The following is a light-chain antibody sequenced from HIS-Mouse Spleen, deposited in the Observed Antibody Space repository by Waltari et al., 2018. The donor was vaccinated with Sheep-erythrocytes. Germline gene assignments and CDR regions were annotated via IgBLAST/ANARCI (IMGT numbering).Light chain of an antibody. V-gene: IGLV3-1*01. CDR1: KWGGKY. CDR2: QDS. J-gene: IGLJ2*01. Sequence: SYELTQPPSVSVSPGQTASITCSGDKWGGKYACWYQQKPGHSPVLVIYQDSKRPSGSPERVSGSNSGKTATLTISGTQAMDEADYYCQAWDSSTAVFGGGTKLTVL. CDR3: QAWDSSTAV.